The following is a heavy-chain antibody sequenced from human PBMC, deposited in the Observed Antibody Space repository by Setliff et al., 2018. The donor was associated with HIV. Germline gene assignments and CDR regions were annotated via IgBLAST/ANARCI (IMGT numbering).Heavy chain of an antibody. J-gene: IGHJ4*02. V-gene: IGHV2-5*02. D-gene: IGHD4-17*01. CDR2: IYWDDNK. Sequence: SGPTLVNPTQTLTLTCTFSGFSLSTYGVGMGWIRQPPGKALEWLSVIYWDDNKRYSPSLKSRLTISKDTSKNQVVLTMTNMDPVDTATYYCAHRRDYGDYSYYFDYWGQGTLVTVSS. CDR1: GFSLSTYGVG. CDR3: AHRRDYGDYSYYFDY.